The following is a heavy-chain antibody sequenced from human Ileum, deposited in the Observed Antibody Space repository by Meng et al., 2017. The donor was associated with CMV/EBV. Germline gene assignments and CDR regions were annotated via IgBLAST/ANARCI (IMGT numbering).Heavy chain of an antibody. J-gene: IGHJ5*02. D-gene: IGHD2-8*01. CDR3: ARGRSCVNVVCYEDHNYFGP. CDR2: AFHTGST. V-gene: IGHV4-59*01. Sequence: SETLSLTCSVPGDSISFFYWNWIRQPPGKGLEWIGNAFHTGSTNYNPSLKSRVTISVDTSKNQLSLKVKSLSDADTAVYFCARGRSCVNVVCYEDHNYFGPWGQGILVTVSS. CDR1: GDSISFFY.